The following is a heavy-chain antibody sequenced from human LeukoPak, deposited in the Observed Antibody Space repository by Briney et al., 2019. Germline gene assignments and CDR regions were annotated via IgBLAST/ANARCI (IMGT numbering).Heavy chain of an antibody. J-gene: IGHJ4*02. CDR1: GGSFSGYY. Sequence: SETLSLTCAVYGGSFSGYYWSWIRQPPGKGLEWIGEINHSGSTNYNPSLKSRVTISVDTSKSQFSLKLSSVTAADTAVYYCARGRNYDSSGFGTKTGVDFDYWGQGTLVTVSS. V-gene: IGHV4-34*01. CDR2: INHSGST. D-gene: IGHD3-22*01. CDR3: ARGRNYDSSGFGTKTGVDFDY.